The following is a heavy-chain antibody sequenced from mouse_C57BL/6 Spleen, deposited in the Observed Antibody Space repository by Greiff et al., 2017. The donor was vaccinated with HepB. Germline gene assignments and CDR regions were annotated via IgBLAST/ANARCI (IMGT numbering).Heavy chain of an antibody. CDR2: ISNGGGST. Sequence: VQLKESGGGLVQPGGSLKLSCAASGFTFSDYYMYWVRQTPEKRLEWVAYISNGGGSTYYPDTVKGRFTISRDNAKNTLYLQMRRLKSEDTAMYYCARSLYYDYDGGFDDWGQGTTLTVSS. V-gene: IGHV5-12*01. CDR1: GFTFSDYY. J-gene: IGHJ2*01. D-gene: IGHD2-4*01. CDR3: ARSLYYDYDGGFDD.